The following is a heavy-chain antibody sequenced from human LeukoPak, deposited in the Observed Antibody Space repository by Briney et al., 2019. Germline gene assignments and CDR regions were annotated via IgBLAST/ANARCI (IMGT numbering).Heavy chain of an antibody. CDR1: GFTFRRYT. J-gene: IGHJ5*02. CDR3: ARDGPRVPTIFGTFDR. Sequence: GGSLRLSCAASGFTFRRYTMNWVRQAPGKGLEWVSVISSSSASIYYADSVKGRFTISRDNAKNSLYLQMNSLRAEDTAVYYCARDGPRVPTIFGTFDRWGQGTLVTVSS. D-gene: IGHD3-3*01. V-gene: IGHV3-21*01. CDR2: ISSSSASI.